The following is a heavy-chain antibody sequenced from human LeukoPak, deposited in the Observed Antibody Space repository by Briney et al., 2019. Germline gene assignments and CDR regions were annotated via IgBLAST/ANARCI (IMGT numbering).Heavy chain of an antibody. D-gene: IGHD3-9*01. CDR2: ISSLSGTI. V-gene: IGHV3-48*01. Sequence: GGSLRLSCAASGFTFSSYSMNWVRQAPGEGLEWVSYISSLSGTIYYADSVKGRFTISRDNAKNSLYLQMDSLRAEDTAVYYCARGSQYNILTGFIVGAMDDFDYWGQGTLVTVSS. CDR1: GFTFSSYS. J-gene: IGHJ4*02. CDR3: ARGSQYNILTGFIVGAMDDFDY.